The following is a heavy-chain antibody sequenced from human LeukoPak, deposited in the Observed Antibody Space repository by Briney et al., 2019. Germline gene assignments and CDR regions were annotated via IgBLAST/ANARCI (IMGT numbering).Heavy chain of an antibody. CDR2: IYPSGST. Sequence: PSETLSLTCTVSGGSISSYFWSWIRQPAGKGLEWIWRIYPSGSTNYSPSLKSRVTMSVDTSKNQFSLKLSSVTAADTAVYYCARAAAFYYDSSGYYTSPYYYGMDVWGQGTTVAVSS. CDR1: GGSISSYF. J-gene: IGHJ6*02. V-gene: IGHV4-4*07. D-gene: IGHD3-22*01. CDR3: ARAAAFYYDSSGYYTSPYYYGMDV.